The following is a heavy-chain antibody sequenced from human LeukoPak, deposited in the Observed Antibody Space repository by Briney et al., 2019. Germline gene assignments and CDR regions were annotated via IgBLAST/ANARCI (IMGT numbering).Heavy chain of an antibody. CDR1: GGSISGYY. Sequence: SETLSLTCTVSGGSISGYYWSWIRQPAGKGLEWIGRIYASGSTNYNPSLQSRVTMSVDTSKSQFSLKLSSVTAADTAVYYCARGNSSNGLDYWGQGTLVTVSS. V-gene: IGHV4-4*07. CDR2: IYASGST. CDR3: ARGNSSNGLDY. D-gene: IGHD6-6*01. J-gene: IGHJ4*02.